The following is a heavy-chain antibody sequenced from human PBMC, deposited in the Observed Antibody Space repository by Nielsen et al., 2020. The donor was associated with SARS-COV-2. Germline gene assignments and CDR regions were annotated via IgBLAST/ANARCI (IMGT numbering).Heavy chain of an antibody. V-gene: IGHV4-30-4*01. Sequence: SETLPLTCTVSRGSISSGDYYWSWIRQPPGKGLEWIGYTFNSGNTYYNPSLRSRVTMSLDTSKNQFSLILTSVTAADTAVYYCAREEYGFGLDVWGQGTTVRVSS. CDR2: TFNSGNT. CDR1: RGSISSGDYY. CDR3: AREEYGFGLDV. J-gene: IGHJ6*02. D-gene: IGHD2-2*01.